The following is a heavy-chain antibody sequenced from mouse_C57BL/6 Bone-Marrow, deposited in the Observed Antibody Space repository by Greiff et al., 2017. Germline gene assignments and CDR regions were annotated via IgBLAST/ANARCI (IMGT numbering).Heavy chain of an antibody. J-gene: IGHJ2*01. Sequence: QVQLQQSGAELVRPGPSVKVSCKASGYAFTNYLIEWVKQRPGQGLEWIGVINPGSGGTNYNEKFKGKATLTADKSSSTAYMQLSSLTSEDSAVYFCARIGGKKDYFDYWGQGTTLTVSS. CDR1: GYAFTNYL. CDR3: ARIGGKKDYFDY. D-gene: IGHD2-1*01. CDR2: INPGSGGT. V-gene: IGHV1-54*01.